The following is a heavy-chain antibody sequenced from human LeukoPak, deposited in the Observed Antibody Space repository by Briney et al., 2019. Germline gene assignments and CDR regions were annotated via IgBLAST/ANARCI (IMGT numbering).Heavy chain of an antibody. Sequence: LGSPCLTCTLSVGSLSSGSYYGGWISQPPGKWLEWIGCLNLGGYTNNNPSLKSRATISVDTTKNQFSLKLSSVTAADTAVYYCARLVRGVNGKYYYYYTDVWGKGTTVTVSS. D-gene: IGHD3-10*01. CDR2: LNLGGYT. CDR3: ARLVRGVNGKYYYYYTDV. CDR1: VGSLSSGSYY. J-gene: IGHJ6*03. V-gene: IGHV4-39*07.